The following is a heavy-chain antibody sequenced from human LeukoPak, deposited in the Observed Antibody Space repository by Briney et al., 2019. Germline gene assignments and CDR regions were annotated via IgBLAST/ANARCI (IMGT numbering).Heavy chain of an antibody. V-gene: IGHV3-21*01. CDR2: ITSDSRYK. CDR3: AKMWCDY. Sequence: PGGSLRLSCAASGFVFTDYNMNWVRQAPGKSLEWVSSITSDSRYKYYIDSVKGRFTISRDNAKNSLFLQIDSLRAEDTAVYYCAKMWCDYWGQGTLVTVSS. CDR1: GFVFTDYN. J-gene: IGHJ4*02. D-gene: IGHD2-21*01.